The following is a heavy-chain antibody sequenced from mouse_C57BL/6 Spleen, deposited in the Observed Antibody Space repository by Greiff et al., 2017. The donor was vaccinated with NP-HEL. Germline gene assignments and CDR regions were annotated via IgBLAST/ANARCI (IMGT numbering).Heavy chain of an antibody. CDR3: ARSATTVRDAMDY. J-gene: IGHJ4*01. CDR1: GYTFTSYG. D-gene: IGHD1-1*01. Sequence: QVQLQQSGAELARPGASVKLSCKASGYTFTSYGISWVKQRTGQGLEWIGEIYPRSGNTYYNEKFKGKATLTADKSSSTAYMELRSLTSEDSAVYFCARSATTVRDAMDYWGQGTSVTVSS. CDR2: IYPRSGNT. V-gene: IGHV1-81*01.